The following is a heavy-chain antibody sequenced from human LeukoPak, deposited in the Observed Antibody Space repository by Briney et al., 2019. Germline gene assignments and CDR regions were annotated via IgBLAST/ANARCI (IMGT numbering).Heavy chain of an antibody. V-gene: IGHV1-69*13. Sequence: GASVTVSCTASGCTFSSYAISWVRQAPGQGLEWMGGIIPIFGTANYAQKFQGRVTITADESTSTAYMELSSLRSEDTAVYYCARDLGNDFWSGYLYYYGMDVWGQGTTVTVSS. CDR2: IIPIFGTA. D-gene: IGHD3-3*01. CDR1: GCTFSSYA. J-gene: IGHJ6*02. CDR3: ARDLGNDFWSGYLYYYGMDV.